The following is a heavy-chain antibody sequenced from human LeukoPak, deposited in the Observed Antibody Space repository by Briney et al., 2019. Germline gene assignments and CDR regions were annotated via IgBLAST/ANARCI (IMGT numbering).Heavy chain of an antibody. J-gene: IGHJ6*03. CDR2: IYHSGST. CDR1: GYSISSGYY. Sequence: PETLSLTCAVSGYSISSGYYWGWIRQPPGKGLEWIGSIYHSGSTYYNPSLKSRVTISVDTSKNQFSLKLSSVTAADTAVYYCARGTRGDYVYHRGNFRRMVYYYYMDVWGKGTTVTVSS. D-gene: IGHD4-17*01. CDR3: ARGTRGDYVYHRGNFRRMVYYYYMDV. V-gene: IGHV4-38-2*01.